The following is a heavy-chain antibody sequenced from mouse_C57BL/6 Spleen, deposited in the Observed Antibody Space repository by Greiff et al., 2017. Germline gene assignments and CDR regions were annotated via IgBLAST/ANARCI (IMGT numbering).Heavy chain of an antibody. J-gene: IGHJ3*01. D-gene: IGHD1-1*02. CDR2: IDPSDSYT. Sequence: QVQLQQPGAELVMPGASVKLSCKASGYTFTSYWMHWVKQRPGQGLEWIGEIDPSDSYTNYNQKFKGKSTLTVDKSSSTAYMQLSSLTSEDSAVYYCASGAYGPETPFAYWGQGTLVTVSA. CDR3: ASGAYGPETPFAY. CDR1: GYTFTSYW. V-gene: IGHV1-69*01.